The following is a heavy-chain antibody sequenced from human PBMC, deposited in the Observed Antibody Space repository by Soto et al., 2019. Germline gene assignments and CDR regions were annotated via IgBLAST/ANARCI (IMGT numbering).Heavy chain of an antibody. Sequence: QVQLVQSGAEVKKPGSSVKVSCKASGGTFSSYAISWVRQAPGQGLEWMGGIIPIFGTANYAQKFQGRVTITAGESTSTAYMELSSLRSEATAVYYCARGYSSTHTVYYYGMDVWGQGTTVTVSS. D-gene: IGHD6-13*01. J-gene: IGHJ6*02. V-gene: IGHV1-69*12. CDR1: GGTFSSYA. CDR2: IIPIFGTA. CDR3: ARGYSSTHTVYYYGMDV.